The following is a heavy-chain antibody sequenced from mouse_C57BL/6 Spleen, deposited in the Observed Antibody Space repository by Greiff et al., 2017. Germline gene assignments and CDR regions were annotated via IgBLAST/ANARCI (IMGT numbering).Heavy chain of an antibody. V-gene: IGHV2-9*01. CDR2: IWGGGST. CDR3: SKRGTETGFAY. Sequence: VMLVESGPGLVAPSQSLSITCTVSGFSLTSYGVDWVRQPPGKGLEWLGVIWGGGSTNDNSAIMSSLSISKDNSQSQVFLKMNSLQTDDTAMYYCSKRGTETGFAYWGQGTLVTVSA. D-gene: IGHD4-1*01. CDR1: GFSLTSYG. J-gene: IGHJ3*01.